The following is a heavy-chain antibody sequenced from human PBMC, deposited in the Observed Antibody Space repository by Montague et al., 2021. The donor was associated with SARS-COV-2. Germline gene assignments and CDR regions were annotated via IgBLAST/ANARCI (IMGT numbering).Heavy chain of an antibody. Sequence: SETLSLTCTVSGGSISSYYWSWIRQPPGKGLEWIGYIYYSGSTNYNPSLKSRVTISLDTSKNHFSLRLSSVTAADTAVYYCARSESPSYSSSPFDYWGQGTLVTVSS. CDR3: ARSESPSYSSSPFDY. CDR2: IYYSGST. J-gene: IGHJ4*02. CDR1: GGSISSYY. V-gene: IGHV4-59*12. D-gene: IGHD6-13*01.